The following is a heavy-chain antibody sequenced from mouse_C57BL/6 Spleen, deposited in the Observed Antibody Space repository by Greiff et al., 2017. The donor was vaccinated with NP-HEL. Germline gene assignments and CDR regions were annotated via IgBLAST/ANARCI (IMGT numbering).Heavy chain of an antibody. CDR1: GYTFTSYW. Sequence: QVQLQQSGAELVMPGASVKLSCKASGYTFTSYWMHWVKQRPGQGLEWIGEIYPSDSCTNYNQKFKGKSTFTVDKSSSTAYMQLSSLTSEDSAVYYCARRGFYGNYGFAYWGQGTLVTVAA. J-gene: IGHJ3*01. CDR3: ARRGFYGNYGFAY. CDR2: IYPSDSCT. V-gene: IGHV1-69*01. D-gene: IGHD2-1*01.